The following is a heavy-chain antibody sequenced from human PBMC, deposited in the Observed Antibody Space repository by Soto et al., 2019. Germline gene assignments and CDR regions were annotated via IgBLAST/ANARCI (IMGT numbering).Heavy chain of an antibody. CDR1: GFTFNNYA. V-gene: IGHV3-23*01. D-gene: IGHD6-25*01. Sequence: EVQLLESGGGLVRFGGSLRLSCAASGFTFNNYAMTWVRQPPGKGLEWVSAISGSGDATFYADSVRGRFTISRDNSKSTLYLQMNSLRAEDTAVYFCAKDLRAPATKNFAYWGQGTLVTVSS. J-gene: IGHJ4*02. CDR3: AKDLRAPATKNFAY. CDR2: ISGSGDAT.